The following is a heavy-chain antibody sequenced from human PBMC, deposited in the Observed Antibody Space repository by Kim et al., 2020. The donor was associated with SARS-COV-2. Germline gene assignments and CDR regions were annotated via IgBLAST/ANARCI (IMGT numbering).Heavy chain of an antibody. CDR3: ARGIAARINWFDP. V-gene: IGHV1-69*13. CDR2: IIPIFGTA. CDR1: GGTFSSYA. J-gene: IGHJ5*02. Sequence: SVKVSCKASGGTFSSYAISWVRQAPGQGLEWMGGIIPIFGTANYAQKFQGRVTITADESTSTAYMELSSLRSEDTAVYYCARGIAARINWFDPWGQGTLVTVSS. D-gene: IGHD6-6*01.